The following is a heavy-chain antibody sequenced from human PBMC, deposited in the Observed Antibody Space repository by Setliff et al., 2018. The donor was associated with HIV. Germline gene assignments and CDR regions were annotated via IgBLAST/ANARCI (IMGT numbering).Heavy chain of an antibody. Sequence: ASVKVSCKISGYTLTELSIHWLRRASGQGLEWMGWMNPKSGVSGSALKFHDRVTMTRDTSTLTLYMELSSLTSEDTAVYYCARVGGPYYDLLTGYYGAVDYWGQGTLVTVSS. CDR3: ARVGGPYYDLLTGYYGAVDY. D-gene: IGHD3-9*01. V-gene: IGHV1-8*01. J-gene: IGHJ4*02. CDR1: GYTLTELS. CDR2: MNPKSGVS.